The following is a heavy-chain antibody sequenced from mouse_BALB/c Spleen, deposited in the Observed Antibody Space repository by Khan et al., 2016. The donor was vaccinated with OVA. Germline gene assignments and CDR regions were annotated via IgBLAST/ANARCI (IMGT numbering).Heavy chain of an antibody. CDR1: GYSITSDYA. CDR2: ISYSGNT. J-gene: IGHJ2*01. CDR3: ARVYWGDFDY. Sequence: EVQLQESGPGLVKPSQSLSLTCTVTGYSITSDYAWNWIRQFPGNKLEWMGFISYSGNTNNNPSPKSRISITRDTSKNQFFLQLNSVTTEDTATYYCARVYWGDFDYWGQGTTLTVSS. V-gene: IGHV3-2*02. D-gene: IGHD1-1*01.